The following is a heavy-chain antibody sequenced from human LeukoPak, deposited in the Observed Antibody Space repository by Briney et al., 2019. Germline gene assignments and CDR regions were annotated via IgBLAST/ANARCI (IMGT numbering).Heavy chain of an antibody. J-gene: IGHJ4*02. CDR2: IYSGGNT. CDR3: ARDLAAGNY. Sequence: GGSLRLSCAASGFTFSNAWMSWVRQAPGKGLEWVSVIYSGGNTYYSDSVRGRFTISRDNSKNTVYLQMNNLRTDDTAVYYCARDLAAGNYWGQGTLVSVSS. D-gene: IGHD6-25*01. V-gene: IGHV3-66*01. CDR1: GFTFSNAW.